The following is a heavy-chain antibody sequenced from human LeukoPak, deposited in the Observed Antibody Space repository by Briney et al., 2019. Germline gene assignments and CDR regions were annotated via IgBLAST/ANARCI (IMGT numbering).Heavy chain of an antibody. D-gene: IGHD6-25*01. CDR2: IYHSGST. CDR3: ARESPAVQGAFDI. J-gene: IGHJ3*02. Sequence: SETLSLTCAVSGGSISSGGYSWSWIRQPPGKGLEWIGYIYHSGSTYYNPSLKSRVTISVDRFKNQFSLKLSSVTAADTAVYYCARESPAVQGAFDIWGQGTMVTVSS. CDR1: GGSISSGGYS. V-gene: IGHV4-30-2*01.